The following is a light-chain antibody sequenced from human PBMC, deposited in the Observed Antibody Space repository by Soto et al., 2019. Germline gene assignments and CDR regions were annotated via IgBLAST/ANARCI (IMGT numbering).Light chain of an antibody. CDR3: QQYGSPPIT. CDR2: GAY. CDR1: QSVSSNY. V-gene: IGKV3-20*01. Sequence: EIVLKQSPGTLSLSSGERATLSCRASQSVSSNYLAWYQQKPGQAPRLLIYGAYSRATGITDRFSGSGSGTDFTLTISRLEPEDFAVYYCQQYGSPPITVGQGTRLEIK. J-gene: IGKJ5*01.